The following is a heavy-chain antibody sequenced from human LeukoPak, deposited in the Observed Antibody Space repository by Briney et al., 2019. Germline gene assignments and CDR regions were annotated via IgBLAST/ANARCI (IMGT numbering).Heavy chain of an antibody. J-gene: IGHJ4*02. Sequence: GGSLRLSCAASGFTFSSYEMNWVRQAPGKGLEWVSYISSSGSTIYYADSVKGRFTISRDNAKNSLYLQMNSLRPEDTAMYYCTGGTYYFDYWGQGTLVTVSS. CDR3: TGGTYYFDY. CDR1: GFTFSSYE. V-gene: IGHV3-48*03. CDR2: ISSSGSTI. D-gene: IGHD1-14*01.